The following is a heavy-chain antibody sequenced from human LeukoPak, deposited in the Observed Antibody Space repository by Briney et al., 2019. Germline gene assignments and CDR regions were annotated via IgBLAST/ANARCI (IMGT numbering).Heavy chain of an antibody. CDR2: IYTSGSI. CDR1: GGSISSGSYY. J-gene: IGHJ4*02. V-gene: IGHV4-61*02. CDR3: ARVTYYDILTGFFDY. Sequence: SSETPSLTCTVSGGSISSGSYYWSWIRQPAGKGLEWIGRIYTSGSINYNPSLKSRVTISVDTSKNQFSLKLSSVTAADTAVYYCARVTYYDILTGFFDYWGQGTLVTVSS. D-gene: IGHD3-9*01.